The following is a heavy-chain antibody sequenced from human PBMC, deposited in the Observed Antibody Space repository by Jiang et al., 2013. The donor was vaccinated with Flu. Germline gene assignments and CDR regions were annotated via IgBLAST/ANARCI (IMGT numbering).Heavy chain of an antibody. CDR1: GFDFNSYA. J-gene: IGHJ3*02. Sequence: LRLSCAASGFDFNSYAMHWVRQAPGKGLEWVAFIWFDGSEKHFADSVKGRFTISRDNSKNILYLQLDSLRGEDTAIYYCAGDPPGSGFAFHIWGQGTMVTVSS. V-gene: IGHV3-33*01. D-gene: IGHD6-25*01. CDR2: IWFDGSEK. CDR3: AGDPPGSGFAFHI.